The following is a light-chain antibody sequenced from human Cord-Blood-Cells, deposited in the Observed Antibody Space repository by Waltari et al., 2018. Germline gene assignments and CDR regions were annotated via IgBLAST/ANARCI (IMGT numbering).Light chain of an antibody. J-gene: IGKJ1*01. CDR3: QQYNSYPWT. CDR1: QSISSW. CDR2: DAS. V-gene: IGKV1-5*01. Sequence: DIQMTQSPSTLSASVGDRVTITCRASQSISSWMAWYQQKPGEAPKLLIYDASSLESGVPSRFSSSGSGTEFTLTISSLQPDDFATYYCQQYNSYPWTFGQGTKVEIK.